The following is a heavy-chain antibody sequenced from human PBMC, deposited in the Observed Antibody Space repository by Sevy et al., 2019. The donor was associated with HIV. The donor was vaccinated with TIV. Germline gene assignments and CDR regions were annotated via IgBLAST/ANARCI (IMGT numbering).Heavy chain of an antibody. Sequence: GGSLRLSCAASGFPFNDHAMHWVRQVPGKGLEWVSGISWNSRNIGYADSVKGRFTISRDNAGKFVYLEMNSLRPEDTAFYYCAKDINRGCDGVNCYSYYYYFYGLDVWGQGTTVTVSS. D-gene: IGHD2-21*01. CDR3: AKDINRGCDGVNCYSYYYYFYGLDV. CDR2: ISWNSRNI. V-gene: IGHV3-9*01. J-gene: IGHJ6*02. CDR1: GFPFNDHA.